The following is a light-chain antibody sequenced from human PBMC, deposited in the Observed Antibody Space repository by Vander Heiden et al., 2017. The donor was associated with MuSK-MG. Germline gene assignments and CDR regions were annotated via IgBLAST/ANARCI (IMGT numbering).Light chain of an antibody. V-gene: IGKV3-11*01. Sequence: IVLTQSPPTLSLSHGERATLSCRARQCFTGYLASYQQKPGQAPRLLIYDASNRATGIPARFSGSGSGTDVTLTISSLEPEDFAGYYCQQRSNWPALTFGGGTKVEIK. CDR2: DAS. J-gene: IGKJ4*01. CDR3: QQRSNWPALT. CDR1: QCFTGY.